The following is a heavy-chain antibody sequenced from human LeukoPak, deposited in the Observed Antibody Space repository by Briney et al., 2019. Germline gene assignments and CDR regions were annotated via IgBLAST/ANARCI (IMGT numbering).Heavy chain of an antibody. D-gene: IGHD6-19*01. CDR3: ASVRAGGWRQFDY. V-gene: IGHV1-46*01. CDR1: GYTFTSYY. CDR2: INPSGGST. J-gene: IGHJ4*02. Sequence: ASVKVSCKASGYTFTSYYMHWVRQAPGQGLEWMGIINPSGGSTNYAQKFQGRVTMTRDTSISTAYMELSRLRSDDTAVYYCASVRAGGWRQFDYWGQGTLVTVSS.